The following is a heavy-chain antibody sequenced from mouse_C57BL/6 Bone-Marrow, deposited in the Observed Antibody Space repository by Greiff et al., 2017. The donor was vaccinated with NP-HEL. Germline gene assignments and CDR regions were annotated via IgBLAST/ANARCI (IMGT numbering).Heavy chain of an antibody. J-gene: IGHJ4*01. Sequence: EVKLVESGGDLVKPGGSLKLSCAASGFTFSSYGMSWVRQTPDKRLEWVATISSGGSYTYYPDSVKGRFTISRDNAKNTLYLQMSSLKSEDTAMYYCARQGYYGNYVDYAMDYWGQGTSVTVSS. D-gene: IGHD2-1*01. V-gene: IGHV5-6*01. CDR1: GFTFSSYG. CDR2: ISSGGSYT. CDR3: ARQGYYGNYVDYAMDY.